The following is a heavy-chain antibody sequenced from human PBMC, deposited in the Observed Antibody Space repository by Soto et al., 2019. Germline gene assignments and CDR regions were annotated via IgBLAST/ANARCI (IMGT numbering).Heavy chain of an antibody. D-gene: IGHD6-13*01. CDR2: INAGNGNT. CDR3: ARGIAPYYCDY. Sequence: QVQLVQSGAEEKKPGASVKVSCKASGYTFTSYAMHWVRQAPGQRLEWMGWINAGNGNTKYSQRFQGRVTITRDTSASTAYMELSSLRSEDTAVYYCARGIAPYYCDYWGQGTLVTVSS. J-gene: IGHJ4*02. V-gene: IGHV1-3*05. CDR1: GYTFTSYA.